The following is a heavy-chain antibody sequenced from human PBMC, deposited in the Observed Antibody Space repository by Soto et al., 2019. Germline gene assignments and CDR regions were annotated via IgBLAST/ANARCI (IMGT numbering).Heavy chain of an antibody. CDR1: GFTFSSYA. V-gene: IGHV3-23*01. J-gene: IGHJ4*02. CDR3: ANDARTGTIFDY. D-gene: IGHD1-1*01. Sequence: EVQLLESGGGLVQPGGSLRLSCAASGFTFSSYAMSWVRQAPGKGLEWVSAISGSGGSTYYADSVKGRFTISRDNSKNTLCLQTNSLRAEDTAVYYCANDARTGTIFDYWGQGTLVTVSS. CDR2: ISGSGGST.